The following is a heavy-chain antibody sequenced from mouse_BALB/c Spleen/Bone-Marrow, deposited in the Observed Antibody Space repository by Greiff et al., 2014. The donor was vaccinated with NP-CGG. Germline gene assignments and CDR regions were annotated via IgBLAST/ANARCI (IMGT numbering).Heavy chain of an antibody. CDR1: GFNIEDSY. V-gene: IGHV14-3*02. CDR3: ARNYGSSLDY. CDR2: IDPANGNT. Sequence: EVQLQQSGAEIVKPGASVKSSCTTSGFNIEDSYIYWMKQWPEQGLEWIGRIDPANGNTKYDPKFQGKATITVDTSSATAYLQLSSLTSEDTAVYYCARNYGSSLDYWGQGTTLTVSS. J-gene: IGHJ2*01. D-gene: IGHD1-1*01.